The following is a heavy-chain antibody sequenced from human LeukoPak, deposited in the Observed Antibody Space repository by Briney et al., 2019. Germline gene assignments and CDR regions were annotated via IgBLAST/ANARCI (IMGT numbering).Heavy chain of an antibody. CDR3: ARGKGIAVSSLDS. D-gene: IGHD6-19*01. CDR2: IYSGGST. J-gene: IGHJ4*02. V-gene: IGHV3-53*01. Sequence: GGSLRLSCAASGFTVSSNYMSWVRQAPGKGLEWVSVIYSGGSTHYADSVKGRFTISRDNSKNTMSLQMNSLRAEDTALYYCARGKGIAVSSLDSWGQGTLVTVSS. CDR1: GFTVSSNY.